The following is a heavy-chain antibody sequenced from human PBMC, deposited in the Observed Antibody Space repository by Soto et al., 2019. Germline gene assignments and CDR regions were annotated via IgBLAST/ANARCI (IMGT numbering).Heavy chain of an antibody. CDR2: ISWNSGSI. V-gene: IGHV3-9*01. CDR1: GFTFDDYA. D-gene: IGHD3-10*01. CDR3: AKDEGTMVRSYGMDV. Sequence: GGSLRLSCAASGFTFDDYAMHWVRQAPGKGLEWVSGISWNSGSIGYADSVKGRFTISRDNAKNSLYLQMNSLRAEDTALYYCAKDEGTMVRSYGMDVWGQGTTVTVSS. J-gene: IGHJ6*02.